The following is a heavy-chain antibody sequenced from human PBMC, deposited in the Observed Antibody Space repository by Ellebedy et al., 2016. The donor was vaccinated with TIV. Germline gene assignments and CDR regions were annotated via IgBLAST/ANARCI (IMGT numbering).Heavy chain of an antibody. Sequence: MPGGSLRLSCTVSGGSISPYYWSWIRQPPGKGLEWIGYIYYTGTTNYSPSLKRRVTISGDMSKNQFSLRLTSVTAADTAVYYCARDRGDYGGYSDGWFDPWGQGTLVIVSS. CDR1: GGSISPYY. CDR2: IYYTGTT. V-gene: IGHV4-59*01. J-gene: IGHJ5*02. CDR3: ARDRGDYGGYSDGWFDP. D-gene: IGHD4-23*01.